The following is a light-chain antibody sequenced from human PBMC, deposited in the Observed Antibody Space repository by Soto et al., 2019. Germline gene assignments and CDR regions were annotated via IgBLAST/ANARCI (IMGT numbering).Light chain of an antibody. CDR2: EVT. CDR1: SGDIGGYDY. CDR3: QSYDNSLSGSWV. V-gene: IGLV2-8*01. Sequence: QSALTQPPSASGSPGQSVTISCTGTSGDIGGYDYVSWYQQHPGKAPKLMIYEVTKRPLGVPDRFSGSKSGTSASLAINGLQAEDEAHYYCQSYDNSLSGSWVFGGGTKLTVL. J-gene: IGLJ3*02.